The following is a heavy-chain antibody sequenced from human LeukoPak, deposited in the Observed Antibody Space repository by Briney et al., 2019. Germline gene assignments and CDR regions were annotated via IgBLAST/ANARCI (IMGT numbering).Heavy chain of an antibody. Sequence: SETLSLTCTVSGGSISSYYWSWIRQPPGKGLEWIGYIYYSGSTNYNPSLKSRVTISVDTSKNQFSLKLNSVTAADTAVYYCARFLSDSSGWNADAFDIWGQGTMVTVSS. CDR1: GGSISSYY. CDR3: ARFLSDSSGWNADAFDI. D-gene: IGHD6-19*01. J-gene: IGHJ3*02. V-gene: IGHV4-59*01. CDR2: IYYSGST.